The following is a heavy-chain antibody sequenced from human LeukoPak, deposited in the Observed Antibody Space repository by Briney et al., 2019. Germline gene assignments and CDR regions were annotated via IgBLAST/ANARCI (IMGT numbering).Heavy chain of an antibody. V-gene: IGHV3-21*01. CDR3: ATTPQKTYYYDSSGSPDDY. Sequence: PGGSLRLSCAASGFTFSSYSMNWVRQAPGKGLEWVSSISSSSSYICYADSVKGRFTISRDNAKNSLYLQMNSLRAEDTAVYYCATTPQKTYYYDSSGSPDDYWGQGTLVTVSS. D-gene: IGHD3-22*01. CDR1: GFTFSSYS. CDR2: ISSSSSYI. J-gene: IGHJ4*02.